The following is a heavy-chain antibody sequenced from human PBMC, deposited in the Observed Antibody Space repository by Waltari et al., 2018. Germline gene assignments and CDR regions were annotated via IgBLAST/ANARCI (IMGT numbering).Heavy chain of an antibody. V-gene: IGHV3-64*07. CDR2: ISPSGDTT. CDR3: ATGSAYYYDT. J-gene: IGHJ5*02. Sequence: EVQLVESGGGLVQPGGSLRLSWSASGPAGGNWGMHWVRQAPGEGLELVSAISPSGDTTDYADSVKGRFTISRDNSKNTIYLQMDSLRLEDMAVYYCATGSAYYYDTWGQGILVTVSS. CDR1: GPAGGNWG. D-gene: IGHD3-22*01.